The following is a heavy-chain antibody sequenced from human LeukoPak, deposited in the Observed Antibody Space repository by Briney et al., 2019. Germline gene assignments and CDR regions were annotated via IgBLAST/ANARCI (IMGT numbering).Heavy chain of an antibody. D-gene: IGHD3-9*01. CDR1: DVSFTSYW. V-gene: IGHV5-51*01. J-gene: IGHJ4*02. CDR3: ARTLTGYSKGDFDY. CDR2: IYPGESDT. Sequence: GESLKISCKEGDVSFTSYWIGWVRQMPGKGLEWMGIIYPGESDTRYSPSFQGQVTISADKSISTAYLQWSSLKASDTAMYYCARTLTGYSKGDFDYWGQGTLVTVSS.